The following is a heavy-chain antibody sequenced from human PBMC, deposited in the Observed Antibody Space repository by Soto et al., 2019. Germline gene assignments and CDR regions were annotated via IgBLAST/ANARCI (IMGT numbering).Heavy chain of an antibody. CDR3: AKDQIAVAGIPYYYYYGMDV. CDR1: GFTFSSYG. J-gene: IGHJ6*02. D-gene: IGHD6-19*01. Sequence: SLRLSCAASGFTFSSYGMHLVRQAPGKGLEWVAVISYDGSNKYYADSVKGRFTISRDNSKNTLYLQMNSLRAEDTAVYYCAKDQIAVAGIPYYYYYGMDVWGQGTTVTVSS. V-gene: IGHV3-30*18. CDR2: ISYDGSNK.